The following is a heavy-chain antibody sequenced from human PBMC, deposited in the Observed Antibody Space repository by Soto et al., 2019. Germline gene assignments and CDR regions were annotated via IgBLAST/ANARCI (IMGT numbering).Heavy chain of an antibody. D-gene: IGHD3-10*01. CDR3: ARYSYGSDYYFDY. V-gene: IGHV4-39*07. J-gene: IGHJ4*02. CDR2: IYYSGSS. CDR1: GGSISSSSYY. Sequence: PSETLSLTCTVSGGSISSSSYYWGWIRQPPGKGLEWIGSIYYSGSSNSGPSLKSRVTMSVDTSKNQFSLKLSAVIAADTAMYYCARYSYGSDYYFDYWGQGTLVTVSS.